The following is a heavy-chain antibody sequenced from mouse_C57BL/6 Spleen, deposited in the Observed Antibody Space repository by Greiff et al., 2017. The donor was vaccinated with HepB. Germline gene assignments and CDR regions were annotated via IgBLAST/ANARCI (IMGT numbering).Heavy chain of an antibody. V-gene: IGHV1-26*01. CDR1: GYTFTDYY. D-gene: IGHD1-1*01. CDR3: ARGLRGWFAY. Sequence: EVQLQQSGPELVKPGASVKISCKASGYTFTDYYMNWVKQSHGKSLEWIGDINPNNGGTSYNQKFKGKATLTVDKSSSTAYMELRSLTSEDSAVYYCARGLRGWFAYWGQGTLVTVSA. J-gene: IGHJ3*01. CDR2: INPNNGGT.